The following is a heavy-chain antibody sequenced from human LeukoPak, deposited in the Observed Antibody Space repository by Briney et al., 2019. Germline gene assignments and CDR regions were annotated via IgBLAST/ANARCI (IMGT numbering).Heavy chain of an antibody. D-gene: IGHD2-2*01. Sequence: GGTLRLSCAASGFTFSSYGMSWVRQAPGKGLEWVSAISGSGGSTYYADSVKGRFTISRDNSKNTLYLQMNSLRVEDTAVYYGAKDRHAPGSYCCSTTCFPFDPWGQGTLVTVSS. CDR3: AKDRHAPGSYCCSTTCFPFDP. CDR1: GFTFSSYG. J-gene: IGHJ5*02. CDR2: ISGSGGST. V-gene: IGHV3-23*01.